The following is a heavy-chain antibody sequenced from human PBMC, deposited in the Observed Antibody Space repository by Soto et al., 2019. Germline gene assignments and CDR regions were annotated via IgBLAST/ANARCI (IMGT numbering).Heavy chain of an antibody. Sequence: GGSLRLSCAASGFTFSGYGMHWVRQSPGKGLEWVAVISYDGSNKYYADSVKGRFTISRDNSKNTLYLQMNSLRAEDTAVYYCAKDLRIVVVRGSKSTYYYGMDVWGQGTTVTVSS. CDR2: ISYDGSNK. D-gene: IGHD3-22*01. V-gene: IGHV3-30*18. J-gene: IGHJ6*02. CDR3: AKDLRIVVVRGSKSTYYYGMDV. CDR1: GFTFSGYG.